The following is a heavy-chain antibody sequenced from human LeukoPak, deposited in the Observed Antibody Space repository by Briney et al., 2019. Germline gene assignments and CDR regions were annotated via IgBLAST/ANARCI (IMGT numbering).Heavy chain of an antibody. CDR2: MYPSGST. V-gene: IGHV4-4*02. Sequence: SETLSLTCAVSGGSISSSNWWSWVRQPPGKGLEWIGEMYPSGSTNYNPSLKSRVTISIDKSKNQFSLKLTSVTAADTAVYYCARVSEKWAHHFDYWGQGTLVTVSS. CDR3: ARVSEKWAHHFDY. D-gene: IGHD1-26*01. CDR1: GGSISSSNW. J-gene: IGHJ4*02.